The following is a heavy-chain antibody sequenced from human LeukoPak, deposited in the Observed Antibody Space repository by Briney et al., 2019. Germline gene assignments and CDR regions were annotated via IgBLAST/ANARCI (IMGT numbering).Heavy chain of an antibody. V-gene: IGHV3-74*01. D-gene: IGHD6-13*01. CDR2: IKNDGKIT. J-gene: IGHJ4*02. Sequence: GGSLRLSCAASEFTFNNYWMHWVRQAPGKGLVWVSRIKNDGKITTYADSVKGRFTTSRDNAKNTFYLQMNSLRAEDTAVYYCAKSGIAAAGSPFDYWGQGTLVTVSS. CDR3: AKSGIAAAGSPFDY. CDR1: EFTFNNYW.